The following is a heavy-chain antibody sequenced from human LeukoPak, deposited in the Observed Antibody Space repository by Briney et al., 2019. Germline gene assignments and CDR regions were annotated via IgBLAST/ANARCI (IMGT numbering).Heavy chain of an antibody. Sequence: SETLSLTCTVSGGSISSYYWSWIRQPAGKGLGWIGRIYTSGSTNYNPSLKSRVTMSVDTSKSQFSLKLSSVTAADTAVYYCARDGIAAAGNWFDPWGQGTLVTVSS. D-gene: IGHD6-13*01. CDR1: GGSISSYY. CDR3: ARDGIAAAGNWFDP. J-gene: IGHJ5*02. CDR2: IYTSGST. V-gene: IGHV4-4*07.